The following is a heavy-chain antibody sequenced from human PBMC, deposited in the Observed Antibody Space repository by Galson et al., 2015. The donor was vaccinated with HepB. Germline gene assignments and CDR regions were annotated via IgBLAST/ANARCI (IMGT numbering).Heavy chain of an antibody. Sequence: SLRLSCAASGFAFNNFAMTWVRQAPGKGLEWVSTIPSTGAVAFYADSVQGQFTISRDNSKNTVFLQMDRLRADDTATYYCAKDLFDWNYAQIVYYYYYMDVWGKGTTVTVSS. D-gene: IGHD1-7*01. V-gene: IGHV3-23*01. CDR3: AKDLFDWNYAQIVYYYYYMDV. CDR2: IPSTGAVA. CDR1: GFAFNNFA. J-gene: IGHJ6*03.